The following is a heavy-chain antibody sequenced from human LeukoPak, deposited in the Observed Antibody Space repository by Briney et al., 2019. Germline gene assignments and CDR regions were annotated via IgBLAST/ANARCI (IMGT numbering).Heavy chain of an antibody. CDR1: SDSFSGYY. CDR2: INHSGST. D-gene: IGHD6-13*01. CDR3: ARGGMTAAADG. J-gene: IGHJ4*02. Sequence: SETLSLTCAVYSDSFSGYYWSWLRQPPGRGLEWIGEINHSGSTNYNPSLKSRVTISLDTSKNQISLKVSSVTAADTAVYYCARGGMTAAADGWGQGTLVTVSS. V-gene: IGHV4-34*01.